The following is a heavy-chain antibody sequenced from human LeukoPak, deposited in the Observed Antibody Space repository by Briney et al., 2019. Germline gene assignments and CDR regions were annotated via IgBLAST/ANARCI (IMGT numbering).Heavy chain of an antibody. CDR3: ARGGYYGSGNDFRFDP. J-gene: IGHJ5*02. D-gene: IGHD3-10*01. CDR1: GGSFRGYY. Sequence: SETLSLTCAVYGGSFRGYYWSWIRQPPGKGLEWIGEINHSGSTNYNPSLKSRVTISVETSKNQFSLKLKSVTAADTAVYYCARGGYYGSGNDFRFDPWGQGTLVTVSS. V-gene: IGHV4-34*01. CDR2: INHSGST.